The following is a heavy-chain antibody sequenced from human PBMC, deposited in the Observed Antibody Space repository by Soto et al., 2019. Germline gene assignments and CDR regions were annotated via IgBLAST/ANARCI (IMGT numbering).Heavy chain of an antibody. CDR2: ISYDGSTE. V-gene: IGHV3-30*03. CDR3: ARRIPLAGPYVAFDI. D-gene: IGHD6-13*01. J-gene: IGHJ3*02. Sequence: QVQLVESGGGVVQPGRSLRVSCATSGFTFSNFAMHWVRQAPGKGLEWVATISYDGSTEHYADSLKGRFTISRDNSKNTLYLQMDSPRAEDTALYYCARRIPLAGPYVAFDIWGQGTMVTVSS. CDR1: GFTFSNFA.